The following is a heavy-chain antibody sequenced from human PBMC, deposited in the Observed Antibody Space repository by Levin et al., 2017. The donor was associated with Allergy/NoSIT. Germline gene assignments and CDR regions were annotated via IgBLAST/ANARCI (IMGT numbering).Heavy chain of an antibody. V-gene: IGHV1-2*02. Sequence: GASVKVSCKASGYTFTGYYIHWVRQAPGQGLEWMGWINPNSGGTNYAQNFQGRVTMTRDTSISTAYMELRRLTSDDTAVYYCAREPPYDSSGFPVLNSVYFDYWGHGTLVTVSS. CDR3: AREPPYDSSGFPVLNSVYFDY. CDR1: GYTFTGYY. J-gene: IGHJ4*01. D-gene: IGHD3-22*01. CDR2: INPNSGGT.